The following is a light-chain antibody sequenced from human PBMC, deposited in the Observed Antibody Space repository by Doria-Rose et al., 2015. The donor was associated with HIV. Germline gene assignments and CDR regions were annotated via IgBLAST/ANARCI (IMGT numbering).Light chain of an antibody. CDR2: WAS. CDR1: QSLLYTSKNY. V-gene: IGKV4-1*01. CDR3: QQYYDTPS. Sequence: TQSPESLGMSLGERATLNCKSNQSLLYTSKNYLAWYQQKPGQPPKLLIYWASTRQSGVPARFSGSGSGTDFTLTISSLEAEDVEVYYCQQYYDTPSFGPGTTVDIK. J-gene: IGKJ3*01.